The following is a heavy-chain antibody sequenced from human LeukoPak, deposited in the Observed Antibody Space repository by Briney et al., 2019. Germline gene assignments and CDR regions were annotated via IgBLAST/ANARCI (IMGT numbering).Heavy chain of an antibody. Sequence: SETLSLTCAVSGYSISSGYYWGWIRQPPGKGLEWIGSIYHSGSTYYNPSLKSRVTISVDTSKNQFSLKLSSVTAADTAVYYCARETTYGSGSFDNDAFDIWGQGTMATVSS. CDR1: GYSISSGYY. J-gene: IGHJ3*02. CDR2: IYHSGST. D-gene: IGHD3-10*01. CDR3: ARETTYGSGSFDNDAFDI. V-gene: IGHV4-38-2*02.